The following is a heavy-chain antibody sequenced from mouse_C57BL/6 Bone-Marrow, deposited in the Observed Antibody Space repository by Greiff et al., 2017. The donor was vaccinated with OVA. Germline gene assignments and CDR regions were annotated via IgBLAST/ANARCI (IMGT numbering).Heavy chain of an antibody. D-gene: IGHD2-3*01. J-gene: IGHJ4*01. V-gene: IGHV1-19*01. CDR1: GYTFTDYY. Sequence: EVKLQQSGPVLVKPGASVKMSCKASGYTFTDYYMNWVKQSHGKSLEWIGVINPYNGGTSYNQKFKGKATLTVDTSSSTAYMELNSLTSEDSAVYYCARGGGYYLYYYAMDYWGQGTSVTVSS. CDR3: ARGGGYYLYYYAMDY. CDR2: INPYNGGT.